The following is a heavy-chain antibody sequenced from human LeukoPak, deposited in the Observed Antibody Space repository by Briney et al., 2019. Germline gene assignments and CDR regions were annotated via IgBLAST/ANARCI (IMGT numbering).Heavy chain of an antibody. D-gene: IGHD6-6*01. CDR3: ARDRSSSLRWGSEFDY. V-gene: IGHV4-39*07. Sequence: PSETLSLTCTVSGGSISSSSYYWSWIRQPPGKGLEWIGEINHSGSTNYNPSLKSRVTISVDTSKNQFSLKLSSVTAADTAVYYCARDRSSSLRWGSEFDYWGQGTLVTVSS. CDR1: GGSISSSSYY. CDR2: INHSGST. J-gene: IGHJ4*02.